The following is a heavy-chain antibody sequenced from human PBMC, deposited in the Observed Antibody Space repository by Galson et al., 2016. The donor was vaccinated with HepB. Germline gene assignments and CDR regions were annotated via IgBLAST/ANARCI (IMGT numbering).Heavy chain of an antibody. J-gene: IGHJ4*02. CDR3: AKAGEYDLLAGFDY. CDR1: GFIFSSHG. Sequence: SLRLSCAASGFIFSSHGMHWVRQTPGKGLEWVAAVSNDGSDKYYAHSVKGRFTISRDNSKNTLYLQMNSLRAEDTAVYYCAKAGEYDLLAGFDYWGQGTPVTVSS. CDR2: VSNDGSDK. D-gene: IGHD3-9*01. V-gene: IGHV3-30*18.